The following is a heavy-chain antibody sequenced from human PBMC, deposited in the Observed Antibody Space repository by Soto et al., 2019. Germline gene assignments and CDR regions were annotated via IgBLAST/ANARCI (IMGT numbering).Heavy chain of an antibody. D-gene: IGHD1-26*01. CDR3: AKNQGVELVPLATVDWFDP. Sequence: GGSLRLSCAASGLTFTSYAMSWVRQAPGKGLEWVSSISAGGGSTYYADSVEGRFTISRDNSKNTLYLQMNSLRAEDTAVYHCAKNQGVELVPLATVDWFDPWGQGSVVTVSS. CDR2: ISAGGGST. CDR1: GLTFTSYA. J-gene: IGHJ5*02. V-gene: IGHV3-23*01.